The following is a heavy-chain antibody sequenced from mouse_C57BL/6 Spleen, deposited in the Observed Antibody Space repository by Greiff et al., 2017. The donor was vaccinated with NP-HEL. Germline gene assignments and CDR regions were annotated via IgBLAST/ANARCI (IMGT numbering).Heavy chain of an antibody. CDR3: ARENYGSDYFDY. V-gene: IGHV1-59*01. CDR2: IDPSDSYT. D-gene: IGHD1-1*01. CDR1: GYTFTSYW. Sequence: QVQLKQPGAELVRPGTSVKLSCKASGYTFTSYWMHWVKQRPGQGLEWIGVIDPSDSYTNYNQKFKGKATLTVDTSSSTAYMQLSSLTSEDSAVYYCARENYGSDYFDYWGQGTTLTVSS. J-gene: IGHJ2*01.